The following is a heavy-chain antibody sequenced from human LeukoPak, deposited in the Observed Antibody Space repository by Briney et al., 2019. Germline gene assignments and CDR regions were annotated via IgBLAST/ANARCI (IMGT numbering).Heavy chain of an antibody. CDR3: ASGDSGYSSSWYDY. CDR2: ISSSSSYI. CDR1: GFTFSSYS. V-gene: IGHV3-21*01. D-gene: IGHD6-13*01. Sequence: GGSLRLSCAASGFTFSSYSMNWVRQAPGKGLEWVSSISSSSSYIYYADSVKGRFTISRDNAKNSLYLQMNSLRAEDTAVYYGASGDSGYSSSWYDYWGQGTLVTVSS. J-gene: IGHJ4*02.